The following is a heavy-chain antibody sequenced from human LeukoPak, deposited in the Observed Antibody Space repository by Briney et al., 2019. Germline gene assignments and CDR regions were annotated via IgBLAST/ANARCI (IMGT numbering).Heavy chain of an antibody. CDR2: ISRSSSHI. D-gene: IGHD5-12*01. CDR3: ARDRAALARMGGMDV. CDR1: GFTFSTYD. Sequence: GGSLRLSCAASGFTFSTYDMDWVRQAPGKGLEWVAYISRSSSHIYYADSMKGRLTISRDNARSSVYLQMDSLRDEDTAIYYCARDRAALARMGGMDVWGQGTTVTVFS. J-gene: IGHJ6*02. V-gene: IGHV3-21*01.